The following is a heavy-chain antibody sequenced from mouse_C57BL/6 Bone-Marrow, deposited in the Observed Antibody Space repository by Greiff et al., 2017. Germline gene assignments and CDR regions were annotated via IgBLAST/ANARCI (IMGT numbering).Heavy chain of an antibody. CDR3: ASYYYGSSWYFDV. CDR2: ISDGGSYT. Sequence: EVKLMESGGGLVKPGGSLKLSCAASGFTFSSYAMSWVRQTPEKRLEWVATISDGGSYTYYPDNVKGRFTISRDNAKNNLYLQMSHLKSEDTAMYYCASYYYGSSWYFDVWGTGTTVTVSS. J-gene: IGHJ1*03. CDR1: GFTFSSYA. V-gene: IGHV5-4*03. D-gene: IGHD1-1*01.